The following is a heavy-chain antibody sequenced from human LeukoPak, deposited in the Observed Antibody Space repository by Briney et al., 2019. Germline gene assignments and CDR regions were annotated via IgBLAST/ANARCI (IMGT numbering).Heavy chain of an antibody. Sequence: SETLSPTCTVSGGSISSGSYYWSWIRQPAGKGLEWIGRIYTSGSTNYNPSLKSRVTISVDTSKNQFSLKLSSVTAADTAVYYCARDPYGDYVGWFDPWGQGTLVTVSS. CDR1: GGSISSGSYY. D-gene: IGHD4-17*01. CDR2: IYTSGST. CDR3: ARDPYGDYVGWFDP. V-gene: IGHV4-61*02. J-gene: IGHJ5*02.